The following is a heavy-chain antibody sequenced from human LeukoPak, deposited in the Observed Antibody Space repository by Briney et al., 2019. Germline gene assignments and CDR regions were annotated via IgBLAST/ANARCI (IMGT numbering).Heavy chain of an antibody. CDR1: GGTFSSYA. Sequence: VASVKVSCKASGGTFSSYAISWVRQAPGQGLEWMGRIIPIFGTANYAQKFQGRVTITTDESTSTAYMELSSLRSEDTAVYYCVRERGSWSGYYNDYWGQGTLVTVSS. V-gene: IGHV1-69*05. CDR3: VRERGSWSGYYNDY. D-gene: IGHD3-3*01. J-gene: IGHJ4*02. CDR2: IIPIFGTA.